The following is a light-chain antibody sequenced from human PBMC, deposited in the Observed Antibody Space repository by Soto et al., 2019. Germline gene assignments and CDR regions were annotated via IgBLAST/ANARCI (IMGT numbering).Light chain of an antibody. CDR2: DAS. V-gene: IGKV3-11*01. CDR1: QSVRSY. Sequence: SPATLSLSPGERATLSCRASQSVRSYLAWYQQKPGQAPRLLIYDASNRATGIPARFSGSGSGTDFTLTISSLEPEDFAIYYCQQRKNWQVTFGQGTLLAI. J-gene: IGKJ5*01. CDR3: QQRKNWQVT.